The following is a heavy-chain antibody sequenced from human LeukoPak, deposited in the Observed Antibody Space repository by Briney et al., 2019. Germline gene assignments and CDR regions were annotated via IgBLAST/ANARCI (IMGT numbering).Heavy chain of an antibody. Sequence: ASETLSLTCTVSGGSISSGSYYWSWIRQPAGKGLEWIGRIYTSGSTNYNPSLKSRVTISVDTSKNQFSLKLSSVTAADTAVYYCASGPAAAGSSELYFDLWGRGTLVTVSS. CDR1: GGSISSGSYY. CDR3: ASGPAAAGSSELYFDL. V-gene: IGHV4-61*02. CDR2: IYTSGST. J-gene: IGHJ2*01. D-gene: IGHD6-13*01.